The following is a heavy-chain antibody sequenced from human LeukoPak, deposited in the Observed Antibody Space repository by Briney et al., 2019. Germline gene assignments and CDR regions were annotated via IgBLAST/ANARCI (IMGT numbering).Heavy chain of an antibody. D-gene: IGHD3-3*01. CDR1: GGSISSYY. Sequence: SETLSLTCTVSGGSISSYYWSWIRQPAGKGLEWIGRIYTSGSTNYNPSLKSRVTMSVDTSKNQFSLKLSSVTAADTAVYYCAKGRGDFWSGYHYYYYYYMDVWGKGTTVTVSS. CDR3: AKGRGDFWSGYHYYYYYYMDV. J-gene: IGHJ6*03. CDR2: IYTSGST. V-gene: IGHV4-4*07.